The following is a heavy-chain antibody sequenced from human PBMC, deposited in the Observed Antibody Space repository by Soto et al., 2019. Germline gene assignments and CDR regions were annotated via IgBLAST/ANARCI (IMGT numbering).Heavy chain of an antibody. CDR3: ARDRGYDAHDYYYNAMDV. Sequence: EVQLVESGGGLVKPGGSLRLSCISSGFTFRTYTMNWVRQAPGKGLEWVSGIRGFSPYTFYAESVKGRFTISRDNDKNSLYLQMHSLRAEDTAVYYCARDRGYDAHDYYYNAMDVWGQGTTVTVSS. V-gene: IGHV3-21*01. CDR1: GFTFRTYT. J-gene: IGHJ6*02. CDR2: IRGFSPYT. D-gene: IGHD2-15*01.